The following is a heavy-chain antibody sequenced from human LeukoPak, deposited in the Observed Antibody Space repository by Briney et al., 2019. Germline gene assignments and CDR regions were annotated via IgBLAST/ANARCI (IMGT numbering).Heavy chain of an antibody. CDR1: GFTFNNAW. D-gene: IGHD3-10*01. CDR3: TTPYYYGSGSYYG. V-gene: IGHV3-15*01. CDR2: IRSKSDGGTT. Sequence: GGSLRLSCAASGFTFNNAWMSWVRQAPGKGLEWVGHIRSKSDGGTTDYTAPVKGRFTISRDDSKNTLYLQMNSLKTEDTAVYYCTTPYYYGSGSYYGWGQGTLVTVSS. J-gene: IGHJ4*02.